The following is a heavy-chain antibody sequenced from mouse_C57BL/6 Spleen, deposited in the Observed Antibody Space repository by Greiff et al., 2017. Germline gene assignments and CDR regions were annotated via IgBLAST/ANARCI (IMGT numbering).Heavy chain of an antibody. J-gene: IGHJ1*03. CDR3: TTLYYDYDWYFDV. CDR1: GFTSSDAW. D-gene: IGHD2-4*01. CDR2: IRNKANNHAT. Sequence: EVHLVESGGGLVQPGGSMKLSCAASGFTSSDAWMDWVRQSPEKGLEWVAEIRNKANNHATYYAESVKGRFTISRDDSKSSVYLQMNSLRAEDTGIYYCTTLYYDYDWYFDVWGTGTTVTVSS. V-gene: IGHV6-6*01.